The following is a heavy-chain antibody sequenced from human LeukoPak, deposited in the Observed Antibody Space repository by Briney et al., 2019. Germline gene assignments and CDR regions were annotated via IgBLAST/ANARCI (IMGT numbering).Heavy chain of an antibody. CDR1: GFIFSSYW. CDR2: INSDGSST. D-gene: IGHD2-2*01. CDR3: ARGGYIVVVPAAIGY. J-gene: IGHJ4*02. Sequence: GGSLRLSCAASGFIFSSYWMHWVRQAPGKGLVWVSRINSDGSSTSYADSVKGRFTISRDNAKNSLYLQMNSLRAEDTAVYYCARGGYIVVVPAAIGYWGQGTLVTVSS. V-gene: IGHV3-74*01.